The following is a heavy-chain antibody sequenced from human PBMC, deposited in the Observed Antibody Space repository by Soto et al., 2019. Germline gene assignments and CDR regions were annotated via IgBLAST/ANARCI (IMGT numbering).Heavy chain of an antibody. J-gene: IGHJ5*02. D-gene: IGHD6-19*01. Sequence: GGSLRLSCAASGFTFSDYYMSWIRQAPGKGLEWVSAISGSGGTTFYADSVKGRFTISRDNSKNTLYLQMNSLRAEDTAVYYCAKDLVAVAGHYNWFDPWGQGTLVTVSS. CDR1: GFTFSDYY. CDR3: AKDLVAVAGHYNWFDP. V-gene: IGHV3-23*01. CDR2: ISGSGGTT.